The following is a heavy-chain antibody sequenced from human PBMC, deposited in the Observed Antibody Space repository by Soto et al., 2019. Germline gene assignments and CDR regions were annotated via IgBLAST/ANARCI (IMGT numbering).Heavy chain of an antibody. Sequence: PSETLSLTCAFYGGSFSSYYWSWIRQPPGKGLEWIGEINHSGSTNYNPSLKSRVTTSVDTSKNQFSLKLSSVTAADTAVYYCARGARXVLRYFDWLLGGYYFDYWGQGTLVTVSS. CDR1: GGSFSSYY. D-gene: IGHD3-9*01. CDR3: ARGARXVLRYFDWLLGGYYFDY. J-gene: IGHJ4*02. CDR2: INHSGST. V-gene: IGHV4-34*01.